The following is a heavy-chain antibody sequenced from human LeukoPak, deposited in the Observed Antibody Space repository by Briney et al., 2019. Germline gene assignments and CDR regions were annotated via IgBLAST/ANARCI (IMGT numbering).Heavy chain of an antibody. CDR3: ARTRSWLPFEY. D-gene: IGHD5-12*01. V-gene: IGHV4-4*07. J-gene: IGHJ4*02. Sequence: PSETPSLTCTVSGGSISSFYWSWVRQPAGKGLEWVGRINTSGNTNYNPSLKSRVTMSIDTSKNQFSLKLSSMTAADTAVYYCARTRSWLPFEYWGQGTLVTVSS. CDR1: GGSISSFY. CDR2: INTSGNT.